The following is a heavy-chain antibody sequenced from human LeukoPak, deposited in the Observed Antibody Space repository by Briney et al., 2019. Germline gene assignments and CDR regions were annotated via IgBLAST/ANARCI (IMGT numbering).Heavy chain of an antibody. V-gene: IGHV5-51*01. CDR2: IYPSDSDT. Sequence: GESLKISCKGSGYSFIDYWIGWVRQMPGKGLEWMGIIYPSDSDTRYRPSFQGQVTISADKSISTAYLQWSSLKASDTAMYYRARGGHVMDSSGYGVDPWGQGTLVTVSS. J-gene: IGHJ5*02. CDR1: GYSFIDYW. CDR3: ARGGHVMDSSGYGVDP. D-gene: IGHD3-22*01.